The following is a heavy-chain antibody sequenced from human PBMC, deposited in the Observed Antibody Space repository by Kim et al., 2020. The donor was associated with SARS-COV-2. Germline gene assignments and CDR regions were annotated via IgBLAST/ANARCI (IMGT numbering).Heavy chain of an antibody. Sequence: SETLSLTCAVYGGSFSGYYWSWIRQPPGKGLEWIGEINHSGSTNYNPSLKSRVTISVDTSKNQFSLKLSSVTAADTAVYYCARGGIYGSGSYYRNKYYFYGMDVWGQRTTVTVSS. D-gene: IGHD3-10*01. CDR2: INHSGST. V-gene: IGHV4-34*01. CDR3: ARGGIYGSGSYYRNKYYFYGMDV. J-gene: IGHJ6*02. CDR1: GGSFSGYY.